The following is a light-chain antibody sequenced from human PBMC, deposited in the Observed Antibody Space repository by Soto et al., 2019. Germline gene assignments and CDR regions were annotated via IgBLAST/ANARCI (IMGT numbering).Light chain of an antibody. CDR3: QQYGSSPPLT. CDR1: QSVGSNF. CDR2: GGS. J-gene: IGKJ4*01. Sequence: EIVLTQSPGTLSLSPGERATLSCRASQSVGSNFLAWYQQKPGQTPRLLIYGGSSRATGIPDRFSGSGSGTDFTLTISRLEPEDVAVYYCQQYGSSPPLTFGGGTKVEIK. V-gene: IGKV3-20*01.